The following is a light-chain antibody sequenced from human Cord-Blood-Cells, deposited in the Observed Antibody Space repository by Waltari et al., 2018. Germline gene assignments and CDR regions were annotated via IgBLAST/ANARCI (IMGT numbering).Light chain of an antibody. Sequence: SYELTQPPSVSVSPGQTARITCSGDALPKQYAYWYQQTPGQAPVLVIYKDSERPSGIPERFSGPSSGTTVTLTISGVQAEDEADYYCQSADSSGTYVFGTGTKVTVL. CDR1: ALPKQY. V-gene: IGLV3-25*03. CDR3: QSADSSGTYV. CDR2: KDS. J-gene: IGLJ1*01.